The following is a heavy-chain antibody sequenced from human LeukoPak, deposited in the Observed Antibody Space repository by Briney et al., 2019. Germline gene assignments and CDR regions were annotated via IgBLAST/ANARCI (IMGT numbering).Heavy chain of an antibody. V-gene: IGHV3-21*01. Sequence: PGGSLRLSCAASGFTFSSYSMNWVRQAPGKGLEWVSSISSSSSYIYYADSVKGRFTISRDNAKNSLYLQMNSLRAEDTAMYYCARDSGYSYGDFDYWGQGTLVTVSS. CDR1: GFTFSSYS. D-gene: IGHD5-18*01. J-gene: IGHJ4*02. CDR3: ARDSGYSYGDFDY. CDR2: ISSSSSYI.